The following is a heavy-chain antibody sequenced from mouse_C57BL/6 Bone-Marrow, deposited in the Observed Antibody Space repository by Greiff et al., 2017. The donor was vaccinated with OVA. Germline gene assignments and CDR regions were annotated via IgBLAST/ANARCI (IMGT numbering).Heavy chain of an antibody. V-gene: IGHV1-50*01. D-gene: IGHD1-1*01. CDR3: AREGDYYGK. Sequence: QLQESGAELVKPGASVKLSCKASGYTFTSYWMQWVKQRPGQGLEWIGEIDPSDSYTNYNQKFKGKATLTVDTSSSTAYMQLSSLTSEDSAVYYCAREGDYYGKWGQGTTLTVSS. CDR1: GYTFTSYW. J-gene: IGHJ2*01. CDR2: IDPSDSYT.